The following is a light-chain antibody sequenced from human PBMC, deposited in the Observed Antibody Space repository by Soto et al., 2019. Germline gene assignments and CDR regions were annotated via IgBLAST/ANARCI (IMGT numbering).Light chain of an antibody. V-gene: IGLV3-21*04. J-gene: IGLJ2*01. CDR1: NIGSKS. Sequence: SYELTQPPSVSVAPGKTARITCGGNNIGSKSVHWYQQKPGQAPVLVIYYDSDRPSGIPERFSGSNSVNTATLTISRVEAGDEADYYCQVWDSSSDHVVFGGGTKLTVL. CDR2: YDS. CDR3: QVWDSSSDHVV.